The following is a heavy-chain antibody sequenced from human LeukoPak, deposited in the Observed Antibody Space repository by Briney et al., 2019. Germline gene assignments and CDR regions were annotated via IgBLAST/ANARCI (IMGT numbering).Heavy chain of an antibody. CDR2: IKTDGSST. D-gene: IGHD3-3*01. CDR1: GFTFSSYW. V-gene: IGHV3-74*01. CDR3: ARGRAIFGVAPDY. J-gene: IGHJ4*02. Sequence: GGSLRLSCTASGFTFSSYWMHWVRQSPGKGRVWVSHIKTDGSSTNYADSEKGRFTISRDNAKNTLYLQMNSLRADDMAVYYCARGRAIFGVAPDYWGQGTLVTVSS.